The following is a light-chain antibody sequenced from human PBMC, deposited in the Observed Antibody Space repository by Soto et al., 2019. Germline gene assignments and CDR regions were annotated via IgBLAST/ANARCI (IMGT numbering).Light chain of an antibody. J-gene: IGKJ4*01. Sequence: EIVLTQSPGTLSLSPGERATLSCRASQSVSSSYLAWYQQKPGQAPRLLIYGASSRATGIPDRVSGSGAGTDFTLTIRRLEPEDFAAYYCQQYDSSPLTFGGGTKVEIK. CDR3: QQYDSSPLT. V-gene: IGKV3-20*01. CDR1: QSVSSSY. CDR2: GAS.